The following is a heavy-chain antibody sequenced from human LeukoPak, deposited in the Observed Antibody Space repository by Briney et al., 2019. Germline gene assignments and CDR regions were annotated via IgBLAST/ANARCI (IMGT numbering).Heavy chain of an antibody. D-gene: IGHD6-19*01. CDR3: ARRLGSSGWDPFDY. Sequence: ASVTLSFTASAYTFTIYDIYWVRQATGPGQGRMGGMNPNSGNTGYAQKFQGRVTMTRNTSISTAYMELSSLRSEDTAVYYCARRLGSSGWDPFDYWGQGTLVTVSS. V-gene: IGHV1-8*01. CDR2: MNPNSGNT. J-gene: IGHJ4*02. CDR1: AYTFTIYD.